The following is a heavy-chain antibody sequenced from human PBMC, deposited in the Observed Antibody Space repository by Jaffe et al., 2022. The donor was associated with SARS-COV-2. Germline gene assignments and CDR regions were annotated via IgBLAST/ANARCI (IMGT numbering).Heavy chain of an antibody. CDR3: VGVLDIVSHPGPAEYFQH. V-gene: IGHV4-39*01. CDR2: IYYSGST. CDR1: GGSISSSSYY. J-gene: IGHJ1*01. Sequence: QLQLQESGPGLVKPSETLSLTCTVSGGSISSSSYYWGWIRQPPGKGLEWIGSIYYSGSTYYNPSLKSRVTISVDTSKNQFSLKLSSVTAADTAVYYCVGVLDIVSHPGPAEYFQHWGQGTLVTVSS. D-gene: IGHD2-2*03.